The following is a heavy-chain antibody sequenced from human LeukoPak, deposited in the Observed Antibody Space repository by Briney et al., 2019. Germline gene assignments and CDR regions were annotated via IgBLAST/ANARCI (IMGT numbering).Heavy chain of an antibody. D-gene: IGHD6-6*01. CDR1: GLTFSNYG. CDR2: ISSTSRTI. CDR3: ARGGAARRDY. J-gene: IGHJ4*02. Sequence: GGSLRLSCAASGLTFSNYGMDWVRQAPGKGLEWVSYISSTSRTINYTDSVEGRFTISRDNAKKSLYLQMNSLRVEDTAVYYCARGGAARRDYWGQGSLVTVST. V-gene: IGHV3-48*04.